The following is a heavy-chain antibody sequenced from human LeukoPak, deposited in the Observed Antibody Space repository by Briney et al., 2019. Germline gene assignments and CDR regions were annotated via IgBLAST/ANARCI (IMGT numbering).Heavy chain of an antibody. Sequence: PGRSLRLSCAASGFTFSSYGMHWVRQAPGKGLEWVAVIWYDGGNKYYADSVKGRFTISRDNSKNTLYLQMNSLRAEDTAVYYCARDGQHIVVVTTTDLYYFDYWGQGTLLTVSS. CDR1: GFTFSSYG. J-gene: IGHJ4*02. D-gene: IGHD2-21*02. CDR2: IWYDGGNK. CDR3: ARDGQHIVVVTTTDLYYFDY. V-gene: IGHV3-33*01.